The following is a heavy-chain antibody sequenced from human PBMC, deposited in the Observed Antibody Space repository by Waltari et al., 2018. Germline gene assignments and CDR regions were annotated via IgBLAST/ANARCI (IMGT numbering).Heavy chain of an antibody. Sequence: QVQLVESGGGVVQPGRSLRLSCAASGFTFSNYGRHWVRQAPGKGLEWVAFISNDGSDEYYADSVKGRFTISKDTSMNTLYLQMNSLRAEDTAVYYCAKEFGDSNYPVHYCYTDVWGKGTTIIVSS. J-gene: IGHJ6*03. CDR3: AKEFGDSNYPVHYCYTDV. D-gene: IGHD4-4*01. CDR1: GFTFSNYG. CDR2: ISNDGSDE. V-gene: IGHV3-30*18.